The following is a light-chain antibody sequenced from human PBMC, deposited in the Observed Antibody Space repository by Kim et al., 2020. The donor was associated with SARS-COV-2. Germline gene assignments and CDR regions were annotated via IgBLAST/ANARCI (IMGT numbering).Light chain of an antibody. CDR1: QGISNS. CDR3: QKYNSAPWT. J-gene: IGKJ1*01. V-gene: IGKV1-27*01. CDR2: DAS. Sequence: DIQMTQSPSSLSASVGDRVTITCRASQGISNSLAWYQQKPGKGPKLLIYDASTLQSGVPSRFSGSGSGTDFTLTISSLQPEDVATYYCQKYNSAPWTLGQGTKVDIK.